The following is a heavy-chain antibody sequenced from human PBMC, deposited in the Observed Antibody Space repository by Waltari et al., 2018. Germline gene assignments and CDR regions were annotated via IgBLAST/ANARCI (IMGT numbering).Heavy chain of an antibody. CDR1: GYTFTTYD. CDR2: MNPNSSNT. V-gene: IGHV1-8*02. J-gene: IGHJ4*02. D-gene: IGHD3-10*01. CDR3: ARGRDYGTRRSLDY. Sequence: QVQLVQSGAEVKKPGASVKVSCKASGYTFTTYDLHWVRQATGQGLEWMGWMNPNSSNTGYTQKFQGRVSMTRNTSITTAYMELNSLRSEDTAVYYCARGRDYGTRRSLDYWGQGTLVTVSS.